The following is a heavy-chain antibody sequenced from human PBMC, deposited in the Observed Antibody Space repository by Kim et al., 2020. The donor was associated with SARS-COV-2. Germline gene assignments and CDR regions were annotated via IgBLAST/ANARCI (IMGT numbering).Heavy chain of an antibody. CDR1: GGSISSYY. D-gene: IGHD3-10*01. CDR2: IYYSGST. CDR3: ARDMRDMVRGAKKGYYYYGMDV. J-gene: IGHJ6*02. Sequence: SETLSLTCTVSGGSISSYYWSWIRQPPGKGLEWIGYIYYSGSTNYNPSLKSRVTISVDTSKNQFSLKLSSVTAADTAVYYCARDMRDMVRGAKKGYYYYGMDVWGQGTTVTVSS. V-gene: IGHV4-59*01.